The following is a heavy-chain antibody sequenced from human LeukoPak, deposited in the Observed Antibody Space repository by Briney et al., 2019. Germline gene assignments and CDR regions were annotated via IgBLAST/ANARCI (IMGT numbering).Heavy chain of an antibody. V-gene: IGHV3-30*02. CDR2: KEKDGRTE. CDR3: AKDHISLLRGPIMSPESGRLDY. J-gene: IGHJ4*02. CDR1: GFTFSMSA. D-gene: IGHD3-10*01. Sequence: GGSLRLSCVGSGFTFSMSAMHWVRQAPGKGLEWVASKEKDGRTEYNADSVKGRFTISRDNSKNTLYLQMNSLRPEDTAVYYCAKDHISLLRGPIMSPESGRLDYWGQGTLVTVSS.